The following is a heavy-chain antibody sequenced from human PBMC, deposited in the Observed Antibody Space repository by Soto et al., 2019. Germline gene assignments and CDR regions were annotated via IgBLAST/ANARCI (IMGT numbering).Heavy chain of an antibody. CDR3: AKAPVDIAVAALNWFDP. J-gene: IGHJ5*02. CDR2: ISGSGGTT. D-gene: IGHD6-19*01. Sequence: GGSLRLSCAASGFTFSSYAMSWVRQAPGKGLEWVSAISGSGGTTYYADSVKGRFTISRDNSKNTLYLQMNSLRAEDTAVYYCAKAPVDIAVAALNWFDPWGQGTLVTVSS. CDR1: GFTFSSYA. V-gene: IGHV3-23*01.